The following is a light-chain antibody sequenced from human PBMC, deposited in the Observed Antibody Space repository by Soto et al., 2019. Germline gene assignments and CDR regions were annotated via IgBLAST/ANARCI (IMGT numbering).Light chain of an antibody. CDR3: QQYNNYSWT. Sequence: ELVLTQSPGTLSLSPGERATLSCRASQSVSSSYLVWYQQKPGQAPRLLIYGASDRATGIPDRFSGSGSGTEFTLTISSLQPDDFATYYCQQYNNYSWTFGQGTKVEIK. CDR2: GAS. CDR1: QSVSSSY. J-gene: IGKJ1*01. V-gene: IGKV3-20*01.